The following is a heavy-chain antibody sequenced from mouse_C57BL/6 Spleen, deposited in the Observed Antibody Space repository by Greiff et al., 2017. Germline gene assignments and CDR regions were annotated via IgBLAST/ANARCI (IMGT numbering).Heavy chain of an antibody. V-gene: IGHV5-17*01. Sequence: VQLKESGGGLVKPGGSLKLSCAASGFTFSDYGMPWVRQAPEKGLEWVAYISSGSSTIYYADTVKGRFTISRDNAKNTLFLQMTSLRSEDTAMYYCADSDGYYGGFADWGPGTLVTVSA. D-gene: IGHD2-3*01. CDR3: ADSDGYYGGFAD. CDR2: ISSGSSTI. J-gene: IGHJ3*01. CDR1: GFTFSDYG.